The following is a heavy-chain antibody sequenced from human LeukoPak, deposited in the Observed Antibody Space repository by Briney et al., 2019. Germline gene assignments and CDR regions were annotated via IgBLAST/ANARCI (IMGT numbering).Heavy chain of an antibody. CDR1: GGSISRGDYY. V-gene: IGHV4-30-4*01. Sequence: SETLSLTCTVYGGSISRGDYYWSWIRQPPGKGLEWIAYMYYSGSTYYNPSLKSRVTMSADTSKNQLSLKLSSVTAADTAVYYCARPYYYDSRIDPWGQGILATVSS. CDR3: ARPYYYDSRIDP. D-gene: IGHD3-22*01. CDR2: MYYSGST. J-gene: IGHJ5*02.